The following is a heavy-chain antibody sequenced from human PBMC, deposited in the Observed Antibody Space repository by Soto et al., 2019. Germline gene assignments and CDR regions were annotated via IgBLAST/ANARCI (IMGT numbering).Heavy chain of an antibody. CDR3: ARSRVLLWFGELGGPNCFDP. CDR2: TYYRSKWYN. Sequence: SQTLSLTCAISGDSVSSNSAAWNWIRQSPSRGLEWLGRTYYRSKWYNDYAVSVKSRITINPDTSKNQFSLQLNSVTPEDTAVYYCARSRVLLWFGELGGPNCFDPWGQGTLVPASS. J-gene: IGHJ5*02. D-gene: IGHD3-10*01. V-gene: IGHV6-1*01. CDR1: GDSVSSNSAA.